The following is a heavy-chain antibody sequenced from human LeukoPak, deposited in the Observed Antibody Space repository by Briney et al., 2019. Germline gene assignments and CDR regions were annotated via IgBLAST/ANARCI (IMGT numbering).Heavy chain of an antibody. CDR3: ARDKFRGYFDY. J-gene: IGHJ4*02. Sequence: SETLSLTCTVSGGSISSYYWSWIRQPPGKGLERIGYIYYSGSTNYNPSLKSRVTISVDTSKNQFSLKLSSVTAADTAVYYCARDKFRGYFDYWGQGTLVTVSS. D-gene: IGHD1-7*01. V-gene: IGHV4-59*01. CDR2: IYYSGST. CDR1: GGSISSYY.